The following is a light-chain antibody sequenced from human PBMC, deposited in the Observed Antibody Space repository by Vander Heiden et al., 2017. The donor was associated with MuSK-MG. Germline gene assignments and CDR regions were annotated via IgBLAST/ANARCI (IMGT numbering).Light chain of an antibody. CDR3: ATWDDSLDGPV. CDR1: ASNIGSNA. J-gene: IGLJ2*01. Sequence: QSVLTQPPSASGTPGQRVIISCSGSASNIGSNAVNWYQQVPGTAPKLLIYRNDQWPSGVPDRYSGSRSGTSASLAISGLQSEDEADYYCATWDDSLDGPVFGGGTKLTVL. CDR2: RND. V-gene: IGLV1-44*01.